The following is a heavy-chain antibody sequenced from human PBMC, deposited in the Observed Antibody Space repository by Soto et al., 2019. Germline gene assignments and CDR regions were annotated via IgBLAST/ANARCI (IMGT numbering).Heavy chain of an antibody. Sequence: PGGSLRLSCAASGFPFSSYAMSWVRPAPGKGLEWVSAISGSGGSTYYADSVKGRFIISRDNSKNTLYLQMNSLRAEDTAVYYCARRGPGTYFDYWGQGTLVTVS. D-gene: IGHD6-13*01. V-gene: IGHV3-23*01. CDR2: ISGSGGST. CDR3: ARRGPGTYFDY. CDR1: GFPFSSYA. J-gene: IGHJ4*02.